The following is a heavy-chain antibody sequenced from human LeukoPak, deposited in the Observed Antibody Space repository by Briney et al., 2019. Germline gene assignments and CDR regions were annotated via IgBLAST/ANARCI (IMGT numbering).Heavy chain of an antibody. CDR1: GFTFNTYW. CDR2: IVPDGSGR. Sequence: PGGSLRLSCAASGFTFNTYWMSWVRQAPGKGLEWVTSIVPDGSGRYYVDSVKGRFTISRDNAKNSLYLQMNSLRAEDTAVYYCARDYTQYYYYYYMDVWGKGTTVTVSS. J-gene: IGHJ6*03. V-gene: IGHV3-7*01. CDR3: ARDYTQYYYYYYMDV. D-gene: IGHD3-16*01.